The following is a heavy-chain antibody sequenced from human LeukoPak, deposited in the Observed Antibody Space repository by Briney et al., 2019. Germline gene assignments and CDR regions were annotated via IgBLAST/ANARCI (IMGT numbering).Heavy chain of an antibody. V-gene: IGHV3-74*01. CDR1: GFTFSSYW. D-gene: IGHD2-15*01. J-gene: IGHJ6*02. CDR3: VTASQCYHIMDV. Sequence: GSLRLSCAASGFTFSSYWMYWVRQAPGKGLVWVSQIKSDGSSTNYADSVKGRFTISRDNAKNTLYLQMNSLRAEDTAVYYCVTASQCYHIMDVWGQGTTVTVSS. CDR2: IKSDGSST.